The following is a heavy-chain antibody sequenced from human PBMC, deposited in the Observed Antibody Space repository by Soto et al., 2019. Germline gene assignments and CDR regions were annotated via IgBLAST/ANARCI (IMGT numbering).Heavy chain of an antibody. V-gene: IGHV1-3*01. CDR1: GYTFTSYA. CDR2: INAGNGNT. D-gene: IGHD1-7*01. CDR3: AREAITGTRNYTATILFGWFDP. J-gene: IGHJ5*02. Sequence: ASVKVSCKASGYTFTSYAMHWVRQAPGQRLEWMGWINAGNGNTKYSQKFQGRVTITRDTSASTAYMELSSLRSEDTAVYYCAREAITGTRNYTATILFGWFDPWGQGTLVTVSS.